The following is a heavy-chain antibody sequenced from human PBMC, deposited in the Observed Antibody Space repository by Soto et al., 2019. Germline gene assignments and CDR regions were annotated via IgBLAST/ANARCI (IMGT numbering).Heavy chain of an antibody. D-gene: IGHD3-3*02. Sequence: QVQLQQWGAGLLKPSETLSLTCAVYGGSFSGYYWSWIRQPPGKGLEWIGEINHSGSTNYNPSLKSRVTISVDTSKNQFSLKLSSVTAADTAVYSCASTRPGRRRIFYWGQGTLVTVSS. V-gene: IGHV4-34*01. J-gene: IGHJ4*02. CDR1: GGSFSGYY. CDR3: ASTRPGRRRIFY. CDR2: INHSGST.